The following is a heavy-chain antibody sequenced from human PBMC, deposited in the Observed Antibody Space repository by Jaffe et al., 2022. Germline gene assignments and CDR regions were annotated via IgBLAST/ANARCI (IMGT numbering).Heavy chain of an antibody. CDR2: IYYSGST. Sequence: QLQLQESGPGLVKPSETLSLTCTVSGGSISSSSYYWGWIRQPPGKGLEWIGSIYYSGSTYYNPSLKSRVTISVDTSKNQFSLKLSSVTAADTAVYYCARSDYGSGYFDYWGQGTLVTVSS. D-gene: IGHD4-17*01. CDR1: GGSISSSSYY. J-gene: IGHJ4*02. V-gene: IGHV4-39*01. CDR3: ARSDYGSGYFDY.